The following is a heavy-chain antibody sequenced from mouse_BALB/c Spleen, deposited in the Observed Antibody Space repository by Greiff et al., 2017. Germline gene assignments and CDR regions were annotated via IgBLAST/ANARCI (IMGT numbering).Heavy chain of an antibody. J-gene: IGHJ3*01. D-gene: IGHD1-1*01. V-gene: IGHV5-6-5*01. CDR1: GFTFSSYA. CDR2: ISSGGST. Sequence: EVKLVESGGGLVKPGGSLKLSCAASGFTFSSYAMSWVRQTPEKRLEWVASISSGGSTYYPDSVKGRFTISRDNARNILYLQMSSLRSEDTAMYYCARGLYYGHGGFAYWGQGTLVTVSA. CDR3: ARGLYYGHGGFAY.